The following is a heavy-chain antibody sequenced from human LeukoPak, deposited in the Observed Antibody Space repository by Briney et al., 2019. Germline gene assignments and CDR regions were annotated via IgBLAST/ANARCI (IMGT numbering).Heavy chain of an antibody. CDR1: GFTFSRYA. Sequence: PGGSLRLSCAASGFTFSRYAMNWVRQAPEKGLEWVSYISSGGDNTFYADSLKGRFTVSRDNAKHSLFLQMDSLRAEDTAVYYCARSFCTRGSCSKGHDYYFMDVWGQGTTVTVSS. CDR2: ISSGGDNT. J-gene: IGHJ6*02. D-gene: IGHD2-8*01. CDR3: ARSFCTRGSCSKGHDYYFMDV. V-gene: IGHV3-21*01.